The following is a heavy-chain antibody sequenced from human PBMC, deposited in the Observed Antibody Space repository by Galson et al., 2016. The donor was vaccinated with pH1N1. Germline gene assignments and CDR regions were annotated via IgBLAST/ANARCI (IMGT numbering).Heavy chain of an antibody. V-gene: IGHV2-5*02. Sequence: PALVKPTQTLTLTCTFSGFSLSTSGVGVGWIRQPPGKALEWLALIYWDDDKRYSPSLKSRLTITKDTSKNQAVLTMTNMNPVDTATYYCARNGYGDHVGYFDYWGQGTLVTVSS. CDR3: ARNGYGDHVGYFDY. D-gene: IGHD4-17*01. CDR1: GFSLSTSGVG. J-gene: IGHJ4*02. CDR2: IYWDDDK.